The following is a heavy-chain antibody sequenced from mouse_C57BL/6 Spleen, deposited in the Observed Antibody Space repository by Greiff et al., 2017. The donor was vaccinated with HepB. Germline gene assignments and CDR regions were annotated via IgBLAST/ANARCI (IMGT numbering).Heavy chain of an antibody. J-gene: IGHJ2*01. CDR1: GYTFTSYW. D-gene: IGHD1-1*01. CDR2: INPSSGYT. Sequence: QVQLQQSGAELAKPGASVKLSCKASGYTFTSYWMHWVKQRPGQGLEWIGYINPSSGYTKYNQKFKDKATLTADKSSSTAYMQLSSLTYEDSAVYYCARGYYGSSFYFDYWGQGTTLTVSS. CDR3: ARGYYGSSFYFDY. V-gene: IGHV1-7*01.